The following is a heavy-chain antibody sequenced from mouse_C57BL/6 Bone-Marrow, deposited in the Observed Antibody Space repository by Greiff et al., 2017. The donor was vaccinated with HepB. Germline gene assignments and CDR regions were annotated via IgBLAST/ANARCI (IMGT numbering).Heavy chain of an antibody. CDR3: ARPYYDQYYYAMDY. D-gene: IGHD2-4*01. Sequence: VKLQESGPGLVQPSQSLSITCTVSGFSLTSYGVHWVRQSPGKGLEWLGVIWSGGSTDYNAAFISRLSISKDNSKSQVFFKMNSLQADDTAIYYCARPYYDQYYYAMDYWGQGTSVTVSS. CDR2: IWSGGST. CDR1: GFSLTSYG. V-gene: IGHV2-2*01. J-gene: IGHJ4*01.